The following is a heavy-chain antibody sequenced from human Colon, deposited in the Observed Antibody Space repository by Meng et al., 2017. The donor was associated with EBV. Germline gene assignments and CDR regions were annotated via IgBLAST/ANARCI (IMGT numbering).Heavy chain of an antibody. Sequence: QVLLKLLGQGLFMPSGTLAPTCTVNGGSFSGYVWSWVRQPPGKGMEWIGEVSHPGSANYNPSLKSRVTISVDASEKQFSLRLTSVTAADSAVYYCARVPTTGYKDHWGQGTLVTVSS. V-gene: IGHV4-34*01. J-gene: IGHJ4*02. CDR1: GGSFSGYV. CDR2: VSHPGSA. CDR3: ARVPTTGYKDH. D-gene: IGHD3-9*01.